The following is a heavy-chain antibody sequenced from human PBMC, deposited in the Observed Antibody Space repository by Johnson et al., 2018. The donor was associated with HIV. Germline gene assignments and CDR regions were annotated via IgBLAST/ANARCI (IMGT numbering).Heavy chain of an antibody. CDR2: IAYDGTT. V-gene: IGHV3-53*01. D-gene: IGHD4-17*01. CDR3: ARDTFAGAYGDWPDAFDI. Sequence: KGLEWVAVIAYDGTTYYADSVKGRFTISRDNSKNTLYLQMNSLTVEDTAVYYCARDTFAGAYGDWPDAFDIWGQGTMVTVSS. J-gene: IGHJ3*02.